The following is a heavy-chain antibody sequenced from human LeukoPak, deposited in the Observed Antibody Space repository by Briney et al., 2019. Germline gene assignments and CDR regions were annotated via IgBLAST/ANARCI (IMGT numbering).Heavy chain of an antibody. D-gene: IGHD3-9*01. J-gene: IGHJ4*02. V-gene: IGHV3-15*01. Sequence: GGSLRLSCAASGFTFSNAWMSWVRQAPGKGLEWVGRIKSKTDGGTTDYAAPVRGRFTISRDDSKNTLYLQMNSLKTEDTAVYYCTTQSGTTSWARCFDWGKPYYFDYWGQGTLVTVSS. CDR3: TTQSGTTSWARCFDWGKPYYFDY. CDR1: GFTFSNAW. CDR2: IKSKTDGGTT.